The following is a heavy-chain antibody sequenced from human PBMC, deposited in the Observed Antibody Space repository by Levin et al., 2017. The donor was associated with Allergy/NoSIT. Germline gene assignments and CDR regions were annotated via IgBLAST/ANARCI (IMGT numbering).Heavy chain of an antibody. D-gene: IGHD1-26*01. J-gene: IGHJ4*02. V-gene: IGHV2-70*11. CDR2: IDWDDDK. Sequence: SGPTLVKPTQTLTLTCTFSGFSLSTSAMCVSWIRQPPGKALVWLARIDWDDDKYYSTSLKTRLTISKDTFRNQVVLTMTNMDPVDTATYFCGRRRVDKWSYDYWGQGTLVTVSS. CDR3: GRRRVDKWSYDY. CDR1: GFSLSTSAMC.